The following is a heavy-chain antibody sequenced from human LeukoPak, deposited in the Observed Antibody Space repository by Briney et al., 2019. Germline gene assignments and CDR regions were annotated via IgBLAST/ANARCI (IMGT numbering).Heavy chain of an antibody. J-gene: IGHJ6*03. Sequence: SETLSLTCAVYGGSFSGYYWSWIRQPPGKGLEWIGEINHSGSTNYNPSLKSRVTISVDTSKNQFSLRLNSVTAADTAVYYCVRVPYYYYYYMDVWGKGTTVTVSS. CDR3: VRVPYYYYYYMDV. V-gene: IGHV4-34*01. CDR2: INHSGST. CDR1: GGSFSGYY.